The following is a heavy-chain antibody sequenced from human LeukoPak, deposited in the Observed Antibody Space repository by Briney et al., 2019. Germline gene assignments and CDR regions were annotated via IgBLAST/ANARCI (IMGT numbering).Heavy chain of an antibody. Sequence: GGSLRLSCAASGFTFSSYSMNWVRQAPGKGLEWVSSISSSSSYIYYADSVKGRFTISRDNAKNSLYLQMNSLRAEDTAVYYCARFTPTAMVTAAYWGQGTLVTVSS. J-gene: IGHJ4*02. CDR3: ARFTPTAMVTAAY. CDR1: GFTFSSYS. V-gene: IGHV3-21*01. D-gene: IGHD5-18*01. CDR2: ISSSSSYI.